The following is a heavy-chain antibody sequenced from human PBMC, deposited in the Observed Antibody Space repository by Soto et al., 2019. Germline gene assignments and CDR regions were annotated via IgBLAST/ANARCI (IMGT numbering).Heavy chain of an antibody. CDR2: INAGNGNT. D-gene: IGHD3-10*01. CDR1: GFTFTSYA. J-gene: IGHJ6*02. V-gene: IGHV1-3*01. Sequence: ASVKVSCKASGFTFTSYAMHWVRQAPGQRLEWMGWINAGNGNTIYSQNFQGRVTITRDTSASTAYMELSSLTSEDTAVYYCARDLRGEIIPYYYYGMDVWGQGTTVTVSS. CDR3: ARDLRGEIIPYYYYGMDV.